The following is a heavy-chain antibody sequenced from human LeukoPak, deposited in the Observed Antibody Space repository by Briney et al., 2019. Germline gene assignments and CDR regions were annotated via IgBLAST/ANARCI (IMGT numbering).Heavy chain of an antibody. Sequence: SETLSLTCAVYGGSFSGYYWSWFRQPPGKGLEWIGEINHSGSTNYNPSLKSRVTISVDTSKNQFSLKLSSVTAADTAVYYCARIAAAASPWFDPWGQGTLVTVSS. CDR1: GGSFSGYY. CDR2: INHSGST. CDR3: ARIAAAASPWFDP. V-gene: IGHV4-34*01. J-gene: IGHJ5*02. D-gene: IGHD6-13*01.